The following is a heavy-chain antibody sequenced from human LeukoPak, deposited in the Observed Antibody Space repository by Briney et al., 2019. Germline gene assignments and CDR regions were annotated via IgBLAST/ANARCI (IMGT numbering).Heavy chain of an antibody. CDR2: IASSDST. J-gene: IGHJ5*02. CDR3: ARAYATRRLGNWFDP. D-gene: IGHD2-2*01. Sequence: SETLSLTCTVSGDSVSSNNYYWSWIRQPPGKGLEWIGYIASSDSTKYNPSLKSRVTISVDTSKNQFSLKLSSVAAADTAVYYCARAYATRRLGNWFDPWGQGTLVTVSS. V-gene: IGHV4-61*01. CDR1: GDSVSSNNYY.